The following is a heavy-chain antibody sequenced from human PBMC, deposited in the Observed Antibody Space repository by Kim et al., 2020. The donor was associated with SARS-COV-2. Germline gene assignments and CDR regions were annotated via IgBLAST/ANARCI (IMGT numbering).Heavy chain of an antibody. D-gene: IGHD3-10*01. CDR3: ARGGIKDRRVYGSGKYYFY. CDR2: IYHGGTP. Sequence: ETLSLPCAMYGESFSDYFWTWIRQTPGKGLEWIGEIYHGGTPNYNPSLKSRVTISVDTSKSQFSLKLTSVTAADTSVYYCARGGIKDRRVYGSGKYYFYWGQGTPVTVSS. V-gene: IGHV4-34*01. J-gene: IGHJ4*02. CDR1: GESFSDYF.